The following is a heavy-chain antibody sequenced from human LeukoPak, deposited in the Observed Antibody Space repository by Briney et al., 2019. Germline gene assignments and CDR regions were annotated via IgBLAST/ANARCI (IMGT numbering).Heavy chain of an antibody. J-gene: IGHJ4*02. V-gene: IGHV3-7*01. CDR1: GLDFNNYY. D-gene: IGHD4-17*01. Sequence: PGGSVRLSCAASGLDFNNYYMSSVRQAPGKGLEWLANIKFDGSDNYYVDSVKGRFTISRDNAKNSLYLQMSSLRAEDTAVYYCTRDEGATVATYRFDFWGQGTLVTVSS. CDR3: TRDEGATVATYRFDF. CDR2: IKFDGSDN.